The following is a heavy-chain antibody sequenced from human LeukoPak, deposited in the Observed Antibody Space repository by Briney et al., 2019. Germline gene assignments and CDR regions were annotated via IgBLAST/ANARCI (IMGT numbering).Heavy chain of an antibody. D-gene: IGHD3-10*01. CDR3: ATLPIPPSVDYYGSGSPNYYFDY. J-gene: IGHJ4*02. CDR2: FDPEDGET. Sequence: GASVKVSCKVSGYTLTELSMHWVRQAPGKGLEWMGGFDPEDGETIYAQKFQGRVTMTEDPSTDTAYMELSSLRSEDTAVYYCATLPIPPSVDYYGSGSPNYYFDYWGQGTLVTVSS. V-gene: IGHV1-24*01. CDR1: GYTLTELS.